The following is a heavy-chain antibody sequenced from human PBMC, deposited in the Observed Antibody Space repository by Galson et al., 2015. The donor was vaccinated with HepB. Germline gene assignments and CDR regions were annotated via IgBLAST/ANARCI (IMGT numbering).Heavy chain of an antibody. J-gene: IGHJ5*02. V-gene: IGHV4-30-2*01. CDR2: IYHSGST. D-gene: IGHD2-2*01. CDR3: ANRYCTSTSCAFDP. Sequence: LSLTCAVSGGSISSGGYSWSWIRQPPGKALEWIGYIYHSGSTYYNPSLKSRVTISLDRSKNHFSLKLTSVTAADTAVYYCANRYCTSTSCAFDPWGQGTLVTVSS. CDR1: GGSISSGGYS.